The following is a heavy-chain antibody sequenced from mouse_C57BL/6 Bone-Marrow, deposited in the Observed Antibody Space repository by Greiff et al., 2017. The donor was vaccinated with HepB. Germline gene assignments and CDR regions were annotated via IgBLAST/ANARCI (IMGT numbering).Heavy chain of an antibody. D-gene: IGHD4-1*01. J-gene: IGHJ1*03. V-gene: IGHV2-2*01. Sequence: VKVVESGPGLVQPSQSLSITCTVSGFSLTSYGVHWVRQSPGKGLEWLGVIWSGGSTDYNAAFISRMSISKDNSKSQVFFKMNSLQADDTAIYYCARTGTREWYFDVWGTGTTVTVSS. CDR2: IWSGGST. CDR1: GFSLTSYG. CDR3: ARTGTREWYFDV.